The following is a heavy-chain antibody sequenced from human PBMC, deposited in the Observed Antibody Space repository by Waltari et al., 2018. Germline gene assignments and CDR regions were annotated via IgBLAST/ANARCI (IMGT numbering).Heavy chain of an antibody. V-gene: IGHV1-2*06. D-gene: IGHD6-19*01. Sequence: QVQLVQSGAEVKKPGASVKVSCKASGYTFTGYYMHWVRQAPGQGLEWMGRINPNRGGTNYAQRFQGRVTMTRDTSISTAYMELSRLRSDDTAVYYCARASVAGTNWFDPWGQGTLVIVSS. CDR2: INPNRGGT. CDR1: GYTFTGYY. J-gene: IGHJ5*02. CDR3: ARASVAGTNWFDP.